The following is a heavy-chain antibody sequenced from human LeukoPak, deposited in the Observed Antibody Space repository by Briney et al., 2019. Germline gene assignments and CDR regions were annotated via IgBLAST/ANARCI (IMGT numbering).Heavy chain of an antibody. V-gene: IGHV4-59*01. CDR3: ARTVGSGWSYFDY. D-gene: IGHD6-19*01. CDR1: GGSISSYY. CDR2: IYYSGST. Sequence: SETLSLTCTVSGGSISSYYWSWIRQPPGKGLEWIGYIYYSGSTNYNPSLKSRVTISVHTSKKQFSLELSSVTAADTAVYYCARTVGSGWSYFDYWGQGTLVTVSS. J-gene: IGHJ4*02.